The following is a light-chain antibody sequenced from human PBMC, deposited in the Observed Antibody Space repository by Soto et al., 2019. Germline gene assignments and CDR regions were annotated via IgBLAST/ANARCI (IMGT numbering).Light chain of an antibody. CDR2: GAS. V-gene: IGKV3-15*01. Sequence: EVVLTQSPATLSLSPGERATLSCRASQSVSSYLAWYQQKPGQAPRLLMYGASTRATGVPARFSGSGFETESTLTISSLQSEDFAVYYCQQYNNWPPITFGQGRRLEIK. CDR1: QSVSSY. CDR3: QQYNNWPPIT. J-gene: IGKJ5*01.